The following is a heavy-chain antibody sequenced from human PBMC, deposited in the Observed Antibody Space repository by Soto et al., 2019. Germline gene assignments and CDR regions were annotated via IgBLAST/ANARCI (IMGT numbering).Heavy chain of an antibody. V-gene: IGHV3-23*01. J-gene: IGHJ5*02. CDR1: GFSFSTYT. CDR3: AKDLVMTTGPWWFDP. D-gene: IGHD4-17*01. CDR2: IRGGDGDA. Sequence: GGSLRLSCAASGFSFSTYTMSWVRQAPGEGLEWVSGIRGGDGDAFYADSVKGRFTISRDNSKNTLSLQMNSLKAEDTAVYYCAKDLVMTTGPWWFDPWGQGTLVTVS.